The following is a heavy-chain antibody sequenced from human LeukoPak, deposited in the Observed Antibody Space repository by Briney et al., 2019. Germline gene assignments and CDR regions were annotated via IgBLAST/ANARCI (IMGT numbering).Heavy chain of an antibody. Sequence: SETLSLTCSVSGGSIRSNYWNWIRQPPGKGLEWIGYIYHSGSTNYNPSLKSRVTISVDKSKNQFSLKLNSVTAADTAVYFCARAVRNNYYYYYMDVWGKGTTVTVSS. J-gene: IGHJ6*03. CDR3: ARAVRNNYYYYYMDV. CDR2: IYHSGST. CDR1: GGSIRSNY. V-gene: IGHV4-59*01.